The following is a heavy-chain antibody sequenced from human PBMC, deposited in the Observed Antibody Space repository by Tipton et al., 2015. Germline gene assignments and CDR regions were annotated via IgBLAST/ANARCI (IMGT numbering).Heavy chain of an antibody. CDR1: GASISRGSV. V-gene: IGHV4-38-2*02. CDR2: FFHSGNT. Sequence: GLVKPSETLSLTCTVSGASISRGSVWGWIRQPPGKGLEWIGSFFHSGNTFHNPSLRSRVIISVDTSKNQFSLTVTSVTAADTAVYYCARSRYTVTPDSWGQGTLVTVSS. CDR3: ARSRYTVTPDS. D-gene: IGHD4-17*01. J-gene: IGHJ4*02.